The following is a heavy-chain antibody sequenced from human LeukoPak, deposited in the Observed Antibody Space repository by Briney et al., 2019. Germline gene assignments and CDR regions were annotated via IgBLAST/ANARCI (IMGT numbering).Heavy chain of an antibody. Sequence: GGSLRLSCAASGFIVSNTYMTCVRQTPGKGLEWVSVIYIIGSTFYADSVKGRFTISRDNSMYTVHLEMNSLRAEDTGIYYCARGLNYFPIDYWGQGTLVTVSS. V-gene: IGHV3-53*01. CDR3: ARGLNYFPIDY. CDR2: IYIIGST. CDR1: GFIVSNTY. D-gene: IGHD2/OR15-2a*01. J-gene: IGHJ4*02.